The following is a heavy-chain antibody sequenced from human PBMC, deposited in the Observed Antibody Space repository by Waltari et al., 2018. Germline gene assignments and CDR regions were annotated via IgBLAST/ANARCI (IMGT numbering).Heavy chain of an antibody. CDR1: GGSISSYY. CDR2: IYTSGST. J-gene: IGHJ4*02. V-gene: IGHV4-4*07. D-gene: IGHD3-10*01. Sequence: QVQLQESGPGLVKPSETLSLTCTVSGGSISSYYWSWIRQPAGKGLEWIGRIYTSGSTNYSPSLKGRVTMSVDTYKNQFSLKLSSVTAADTAVYYCARDYYGSGSYYNDYWGQGTLVTVSS. CDR3: ARDYYGSGSYYNDY.